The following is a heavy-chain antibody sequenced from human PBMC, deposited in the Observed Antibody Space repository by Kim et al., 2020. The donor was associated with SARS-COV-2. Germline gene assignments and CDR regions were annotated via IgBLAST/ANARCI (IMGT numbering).Heavy chain of an antibody. CDR3: ASGVYQLLLYSEGDFDY. CDR1: GFTFSSYS. D-gene: IGHD2-2*01. Sequence: GGSLRLSCAASGFTFSSYSMNWVRQAPGKGLEWVSAISSSSSYIYYADSVKGLTIISSDTAKNSLYLLMNSMRAEGTDVYYSASGVYQLLLYSEGDFDYWGQGTLVTVSS. J-gene: IGHJ4*02. CDR2: ISSSSSYI. V-gene: IGHV3-21*01.